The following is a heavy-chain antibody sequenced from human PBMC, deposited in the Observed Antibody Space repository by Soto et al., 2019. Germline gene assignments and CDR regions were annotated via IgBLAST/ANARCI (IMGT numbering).Heavy chain of an antibody. CDR2: INDSGST. D-gene: IGHD3-16*01. J-gene: IGHJ4*02. CDR3: QGGDF. CDR1: GGSFRGYF. Sequence: SETLSLTCAVSGGSFRGYFWSWIRQSPDKGLEWIGEINDSGSTYYNPSFKSRLTISVDTSKSQITLTLTSVTAADSAVYYCQGGDFWGQGTRVTVSS. V-gene: IGHV4-34*01.